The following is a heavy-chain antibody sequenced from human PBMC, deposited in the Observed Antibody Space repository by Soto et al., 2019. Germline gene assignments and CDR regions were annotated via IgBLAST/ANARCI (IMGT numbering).Heavy chain of an antibody. V-gene: IGHV1-18*01. D-gene: IGHD3-9*01. Sequence: QVQLVQSGAEVKKPGASVKVSCKASGYTFTSYGISWVRQAPGQGLEWMGWISAYNGNTNYAQKLQGRVTMTTDTPKSSAYMELRSLRSDDTAVYYCAREGDYDILTGYYIIHYYYGMDVWGQGTTVTVSS. CDR3: AREGDYDILTGYYIIHYYYGMDV. CDR2: ISAYNGNT. CDR1: GYTFTSYG. J-gene: IGHJ6*02.